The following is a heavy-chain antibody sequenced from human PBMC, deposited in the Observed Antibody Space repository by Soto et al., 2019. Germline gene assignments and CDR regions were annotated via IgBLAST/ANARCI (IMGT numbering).Heavy chain of an antibody. D-gene: IGHD1-26*01. CDR2: IKYSGTT. V-gene: IGHV4-31*03. Sequence: TLSLRCTVSVASVGSGGYYWSWIRQVPGKGLEWIGYIKYSGTTHYSPSLKSRVNISFDKSKNQLFLNLRAVTGADTAVYYCARMVVGAPNWFALWGQGNLVTV. J-gene: IGHJ5*02. CDR3: ARMVVGAPNWFAL. CDR1: VASVGSGGYY.